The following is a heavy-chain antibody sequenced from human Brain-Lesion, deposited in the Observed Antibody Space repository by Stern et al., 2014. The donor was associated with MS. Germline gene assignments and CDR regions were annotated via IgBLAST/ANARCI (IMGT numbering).Heavy chain of an antibody. CDR3: ARGRVVPGFQYYATDV. CDR2: IFNSGST. Sequence: VQLVESGPGLVKPSQTLSLSCTVSGGSISSGGYYWSWIRQPAGKGLEWIGRIFNSGSTSYNPPPKSRATISIATSKNQFSLRLNSMTAADTAVYYCARGRVVPGFQYYATDVWGQGTTVIVSS. D-gene: IGHD2-2*01. CDR1: GGSISSGGYY. J-gene: IGHJ6*02. V-gene: IGHV4-61*02.